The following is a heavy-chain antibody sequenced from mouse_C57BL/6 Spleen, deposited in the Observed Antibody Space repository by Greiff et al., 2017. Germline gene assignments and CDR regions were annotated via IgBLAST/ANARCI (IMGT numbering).Heavy chain of an antibody. Sequence: VQLQQSGPELVKPGASVKISCKASGYTFTDYYMNWVKQSHGKSLEWIGDINPNNGGTSYNQKFKGKATLTVDKSSSTAYMELRSLTSEGSAVYYSARSTTVARSWYFDVWGTGTTVTVSS. CDR1: GYTFTDYY. CDR2: INPNNGGT. CDR3: ARSTTVARSWYFDV. V-gene: IGHV1-26*01. J-gene: IGHJ1*03. D-gene: IGHD1-1*01.